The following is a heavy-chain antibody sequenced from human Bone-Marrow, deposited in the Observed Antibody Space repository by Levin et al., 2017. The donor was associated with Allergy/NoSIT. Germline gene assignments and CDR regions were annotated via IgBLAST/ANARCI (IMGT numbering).Heavy chain of an antibody. J-gene: IGHJ6*02. Sequence: ASVKVSCKASGYTFTSYGITWVRQAPGQGLEWMGWMGWVSPYNGNTNYAQKFQGRVTMTTDTSTSTAYMELRSLRSDDTAVYYCAEDRREMYHDILTGHYTGYGMDVWGQGTAVTVSS. CDR2: VSPYNGNT. CDR3: AEDRREMYHDILTGHYTGYGMDV. CDR1: GYTFTSYG. V-gene: IGHV1-18*01. D-gene: IGHD3-9*01.